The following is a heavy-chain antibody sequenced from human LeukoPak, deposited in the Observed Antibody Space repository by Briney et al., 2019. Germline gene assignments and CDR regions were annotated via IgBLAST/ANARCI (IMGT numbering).Heavy chain of an antibody. CDR3: GRVIAGAIDY. CDR1: GFTFSDYH. Sequence: GGSLRLACAASGFTFSDYHMSWIRQAPWKGLEWVANINLDGSERFYVDFVKGRFTISRDNADNSMYLQMNSLRAEDTAVYYCGRVIAGAIDYWGQGTLVTVSS. CDR2: INLDGSER. D-gene: IGHD6-13*01. V-gene: IGHV3-7*01. J-gene: IGHJ4*02.